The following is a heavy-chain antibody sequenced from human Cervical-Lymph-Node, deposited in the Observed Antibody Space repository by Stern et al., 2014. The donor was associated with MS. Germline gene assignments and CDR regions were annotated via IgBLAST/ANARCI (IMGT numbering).Heavy chain of an antibody. J-gene: IGHJ4*02. D-gene: IGHD3-22*01. Sequence: QLQLQESGPGLVKPSGTLSLTCAVSGDSVISYNSWNWVRQPPGKGLEWIGEIYHTGSTNYNPSLNSRVTISLDKSKNQFSLRLTSVTAADTAVYYCARAPDYSDTTGTFDYWGQGTLVTVS. CDR2: IYHTGST. V-gene: IGHV4-4*02. CDR1: GDSVISYNS. CDR3: ARAPDYSDTTGTFDY.